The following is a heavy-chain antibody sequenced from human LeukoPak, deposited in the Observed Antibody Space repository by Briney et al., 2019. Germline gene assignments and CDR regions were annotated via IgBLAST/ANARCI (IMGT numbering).Heavy chain of an antibody. V-gene: IGHV3-23*01. CDR1: GFTFSSYA. D-gene: IGHD5-18*01. CDR3: AKDRDNTAMVSFDY. Sequence: PGGSLRLSCAASGFTFSSYAMSWVRQAPGKGLEWVAAISGSGSSTYYADSVKGRFTISRDNSKNTLYLQMNSLRAEDTAVYYCAKDRDNTAMVSFDYWGQGTLVTVSS. J-gene: IGHJ4*02. CDR2: ISGSGSST.